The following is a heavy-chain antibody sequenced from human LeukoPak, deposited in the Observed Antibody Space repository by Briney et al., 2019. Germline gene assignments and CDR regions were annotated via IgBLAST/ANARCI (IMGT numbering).Heavy chain of an antibody. CDR2: TSGDNVNT. D-gene: IGHD3-3*01. CDR3: ARVRAGITIFGVDPLSFDY. Sequence: ASVKVSCKASGYSFINYGISWVRQARGQGLEWMGWTSGDNVNTYYAQKFLGRVTMTTDTSTSTAYMELRSLRSDDTAVYYCARVRAGITIFGVDPLSFDYWGQGTLVTVSS. CDR1: GYSFINYG. V-gene: IGHV1-18*01. J-gene: IGHJ4*02.